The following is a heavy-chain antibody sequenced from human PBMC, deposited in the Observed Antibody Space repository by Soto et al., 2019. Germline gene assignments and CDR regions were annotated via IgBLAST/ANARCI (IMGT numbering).Heavy chain of an antibody. J-gene: IGHJ6*02. CDR3: ARAHMTTVTFSYYYGMDV. CDR1: GHSFNKYD. V-gene: IGHV1-8*01. CDR2: VNPNSGET. D-gene: IGHD4-4*01. Sequence: AASVKVSCKASGHSFNKYDINWVRQAPGQGLEWMGWVNPNSGETGFAQKFQGRITMTRNTSINTVYMELRSLRSDDTAVYYCARAHMTTVTFSYYYGMDVWDQGTTVTVSS.